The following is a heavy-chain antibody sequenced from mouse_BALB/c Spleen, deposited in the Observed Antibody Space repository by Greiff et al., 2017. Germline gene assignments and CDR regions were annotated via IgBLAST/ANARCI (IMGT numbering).Heavy chain of an antibody. J-gene: IGHJ1*01. Sequence: QVQLQQSGAELVKPGASVKLSCKASGYTFTSYDINWVRQRPEQGLEWIGWIFPGDGSTKYNEKFKSKATLTVDKSSSTAYMQLSSLTSEDSAVYYCARQAYGGSSYWYFDVWGAGTTVTVSS. D-gene: IGHD1-1*01. CDR1: GYTFTSYD. V-gene: IGHV1-85*01. CDR3: ARQAYGGSSYWYFDV. CDR2: IFPGDGST.